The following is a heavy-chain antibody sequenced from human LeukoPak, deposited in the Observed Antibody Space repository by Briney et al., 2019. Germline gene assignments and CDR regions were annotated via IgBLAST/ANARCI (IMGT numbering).Heavy chain of an antibody. J-gene: IGHJ4*02. CDR2: ISAYNGNT. V-gene: IGHV1-18*01. CDR1: GGTFSSYA. Sequence: ASVKVSCKASGGTFSSYAISWVRQAPGQGLEWMGWISAYNGNTNYAQKLQGRVTMTTDTSTSTAYMELRSLRSDDTAVYYCARDKDSSSLLGYWGQGTLVTVSS. CDR3: ARDKDSSSLLGY. D-gene: IGHD6-13*01.